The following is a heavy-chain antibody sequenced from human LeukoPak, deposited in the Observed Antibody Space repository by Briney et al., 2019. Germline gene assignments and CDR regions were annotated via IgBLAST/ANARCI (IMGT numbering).Heavy chain of an antibody. CDR1: GASISSTNW. CDR3: AREFNYYDSSGAILGGFDP. V-gene: IGHV4-4*02. Sequence: SETLSLTCAVSGASISSTNWWSWVRQPPGKGLEWIGEIYHSGITNYNPSLKSRVTISVDKSKNQFSLKLNSVTAADTAVYYCAREFNYYDSSGAILGGFDPWGQGTLVTVSS. CDR2: IYHSGIT. D-gene: IGHD3-22*01. J-gene: IGHJ5*02.